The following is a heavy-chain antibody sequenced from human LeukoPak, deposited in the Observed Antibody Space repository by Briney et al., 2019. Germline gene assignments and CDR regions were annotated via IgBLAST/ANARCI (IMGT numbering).Heavy chain of an antibody. Sequence: SETLSLTCTVSGGSISSDYRQWIRQPPGKGLEWIGYIYNSGSNNYNPSLKSRVTISVATSKNQFSLKLTSVTAADTAVYYCATRGSWGQGTLVTVSS. CDR3: ATRGS. J-gene: IGHJ5*02. D-gene: IGHD3-10*01. CDR2: IYNSGSN. V-gene: IGHV4-59*08. CDR1: GGSISSDY.